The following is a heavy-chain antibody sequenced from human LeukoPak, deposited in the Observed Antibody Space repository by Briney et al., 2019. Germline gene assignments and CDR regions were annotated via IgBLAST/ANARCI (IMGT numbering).Heavy chain of an antibody. J-gene: IGHJ6*04. Sequence: PGGSLRLSCAASGFTFSSYEMNWVRQAPGKGLEWVSYISSSGSTIYYADSVKGRFTISRGNAKNSLYLQMNSLRAEDTAVYYCARDQGYCSGGSCYSSLAQVDYYGMDVWGKGTTVTVSS. CDR1: GFTFSSYE. D-gene: IGHD2-15*01. CDR3: ARDQGYCSGGSCYSSLAQVDYYGMDV. V-gene: IGHV3-48*03. CDR2: ISSSGSTI.